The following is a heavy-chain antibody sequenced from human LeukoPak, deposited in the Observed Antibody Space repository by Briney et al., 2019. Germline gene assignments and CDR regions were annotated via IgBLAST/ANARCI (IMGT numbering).Heavy chain of an antibody. CDR2: ISAYNGNT. J-gene: IGHJ6*03. Sequence: ASVKVSCKASGYTFTGYYMHWVRQAPGQGLEWMGWISAYNGNTNYAQKLQGRVTMTTDTSTSTAYMELRSLRSDDTAVYYCTRVPHRGYYDSSGYYANPYYYYYMDVWGKGTTVTVSS. CDR3: TRVPHRGYYDSSGYYANPYYYYYMDV. V-gene: IGHV1-18*04. CDR1: GYTFTGYY. D-gene: IGHD3-22*01.